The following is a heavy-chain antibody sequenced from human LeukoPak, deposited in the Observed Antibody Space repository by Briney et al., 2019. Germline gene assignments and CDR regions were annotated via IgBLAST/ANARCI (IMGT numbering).Heavy chain of an antibody. D-gene: IGHD3-10*01. CDR3: AKASPGITMVRGVIYYFDY. J-gene: IGHJ4*02. CDR1: GFTFSSYA. Sequence: PGGSLRLSCAASGFTFSSYAMSGVRQAPGKGLEWVSDISGSGGSTYYADSVKGRFTISRDNSKNTLYLQMNSLRAEDTAVYYCAKASPGITMVRGVIYYFDYWGQGTLVTVSS. V-gene: IGHV3-23*01. CDR2: ISGSGGST.